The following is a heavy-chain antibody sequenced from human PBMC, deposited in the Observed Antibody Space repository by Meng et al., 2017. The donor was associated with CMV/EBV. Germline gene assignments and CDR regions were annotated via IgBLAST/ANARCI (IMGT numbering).Heavy chain of an antibody. CDR2: ISSSSSYI. CDR3: ARDKQGVDGYCSSTSCLRDYYGMDV. V-gene: IGHV3-21*01. J-gene: IGHJ6*02. CDR1: GFTFSSYS. Sequence: GRSLRLSCAASGFTFSSYSMNWVRQAPGKGLEWVSSISSSSSYIYYADSVKGRFTISRDNAKNSLYLQMNSLRAEDTAVYYCARDKQGVDGYCSSTSCLRDYYGMDVWGQGTTVTVSS. D-gene: IGHD2-2*03.